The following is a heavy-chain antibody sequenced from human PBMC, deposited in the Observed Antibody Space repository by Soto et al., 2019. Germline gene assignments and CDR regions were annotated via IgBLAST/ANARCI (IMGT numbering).Heavy chain of an antibody. V-gene: IGHV3-21*01. CDR2: ISSSSSYI. Sequence: GGSLRLSCAASGFTFSSYSMNWVRQAPGKGLEWVSSISSSSSYIYYADSVKGRFTISRDNAKNSLYLQMNSLRAEDTAVYYCARNSLSRSSSGRYYFDYWGQGTLVTVSS. D-gene: IGHD6-13*01. CDR3: ARNSLSRSSSGRYYFDY. CDR1: GFTFSSYS. J-gene: IGHJ4*02.